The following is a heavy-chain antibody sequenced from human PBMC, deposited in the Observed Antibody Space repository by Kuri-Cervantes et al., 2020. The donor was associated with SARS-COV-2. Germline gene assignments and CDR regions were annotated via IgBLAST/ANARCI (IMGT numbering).Heavy chain of an antibody. CDR2: IIPIFGTA. CDR3: AGDVTSSSSVVYYYYMDV. V-gene: IGHV1-69*06. Sequence: SVKVSCKASGGTFSRFAVSWLRQAPGQGLEWMGRIIPIFGTADHAQKFQGRVTITADKSTSTAYMELSSLRSEDTAVYYCAGDVTSSSSVVYYYYMDVWGKGTTVTVSS. CDR1: GGTFSRFA. J-gene: IGHJ6*03. D-gene: IGHD6-6*01.